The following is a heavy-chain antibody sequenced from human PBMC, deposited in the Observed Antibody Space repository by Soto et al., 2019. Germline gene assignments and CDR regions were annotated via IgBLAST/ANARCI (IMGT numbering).Heavy chain of an antibody. V-gene: IGHV1-18*01. J-gene: IGHJ4*02. CDR3: ARGRDIDDKGALAYY. Sequence: AASVKVSCKASGYTFTSYGVSWVRQAPGQGLEWMGWISAYNGNTNYAQKLQGRVTMTTDTSTSTAYMELRSLRSDDTAVYYCARGRDIDDKGALAYYWGQGTLVTVSS. D-gene: IGHD2-15*01. CDR1: GYTFTSYG. CDR2: ISAYNGNT.